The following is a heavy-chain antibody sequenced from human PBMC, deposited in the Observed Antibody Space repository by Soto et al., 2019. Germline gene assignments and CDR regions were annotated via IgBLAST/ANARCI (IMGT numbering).Heavy chain of an antibody. J-gene: IGHJ3*02. CDR1: GYSFTSYW. V-gene: IGHV5-51*01. CDR3: ARAYYDILTGQTDAFDI. D-gene: IGHD3-9*01. Sequence: PGESLKISCNGSGYSFTSYWIGWVRQMPGKGLEWMGIIYPGDSDTRYSPSFQGQVTISADKSISTAYLQWSSLKASDTAMYYCARAYYDILTGQTDAFDIWGQGTMVTVSS. CDR2: IYPGDSDT.